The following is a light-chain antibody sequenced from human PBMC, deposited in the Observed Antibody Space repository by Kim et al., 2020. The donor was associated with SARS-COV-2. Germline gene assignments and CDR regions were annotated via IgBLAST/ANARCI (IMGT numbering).Light chain of an antibody. CDR1: QSVSANY. J-gene: IGKJ1*01. Sequence: SPGERANLSCRATQSVSANYVAWYQHKRGQAPRLVIYGASTRATGIPDRFTGSGSGTDFTLTISRLEPEDFAVYYCQQYDSLPRTFGQGTKVDIK. CDR3: QQYDSLPRT. CDR2: GAS. V-gene: IGKV3-20*01.